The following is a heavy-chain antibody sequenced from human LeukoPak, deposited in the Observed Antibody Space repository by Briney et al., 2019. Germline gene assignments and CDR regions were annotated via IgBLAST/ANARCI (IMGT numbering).Heavy chain of an antibody. Sequence: GGSLRLSCAASGFTFSSYAMSWVRQAPGKGLEWVSSISGSGGNTHYADSVEGRFTISRDNSKNTLFLQMNSLRAEDTAVYYCLGVSYYYDSSGYRMNAFDIWGQGTMVTVSS. J-gene: IGHJ3*02. CDR1: GFTFSSYA. V-gene: IGHV3-23*01. D-gene: IGHD3-22*01. CDR2: ISGSGGNT. CDR3: LGVSYYYDSSGYRMNAFDI.